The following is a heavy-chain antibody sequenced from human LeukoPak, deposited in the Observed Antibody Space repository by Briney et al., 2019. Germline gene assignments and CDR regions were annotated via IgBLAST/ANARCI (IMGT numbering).Heavy chain of an antibody. CDR3: ATGYSSSWYDY. Sequence: PSETLSLTCTVSGGSISCYYWSRIRQPPGKGLEWIGYIYYSGSTNYNPSLKSRVTISVDTSKNQFYLKLTSVTAADTAVYSCATGYSSSWYDYWGQGTLVTVSS. V-gene: IGHV4-59*01. J-gene: IGHJ4*02. CDR2: IYYSGST. D-gene: IGHD6-13*01. CDR1: GGSISCYY.